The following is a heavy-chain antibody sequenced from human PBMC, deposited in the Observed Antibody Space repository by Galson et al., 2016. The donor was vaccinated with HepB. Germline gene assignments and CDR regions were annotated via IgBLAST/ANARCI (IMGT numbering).Heavy chain of an antibody. V-gene: IGHV4-34*01. J-gene: IGHJ3*02. CDR2: ITHSAFT. Sequence: LSLTCAVNGGPFRDYYWGWIRQSPGKGLEWIGEITHSAFTNYNPSLKSRVTMSVDTSKMQFSLNVTSVSAADTAVYYCARGPSRYSSGYAFDIWGQGTLVTVSS. CDR1: GGPFRDYY. CDR3: ARGPSRYSSGYAFDI. D-gene: IGHD5-18*01.